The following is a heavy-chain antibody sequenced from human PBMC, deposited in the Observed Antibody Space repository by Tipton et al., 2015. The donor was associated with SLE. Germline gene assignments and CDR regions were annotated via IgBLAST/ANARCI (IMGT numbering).Heavy chain of an antibody. J-gene: IGHJ4*02. V-gene: IGHV3-48*03. Sequence: GSLRLSCAASGFRFTTFEMNWVRQAPGKGPEWLSYISGSSTTIYYAESVRGRFTISRDNANNSLYLQMSSLRPEDTAVYYCTRGGFGVVPFDYWGQGTLVTVSS. CDR2: ISGSSTTI. CDR1: GFRFTTFE. D-gene: IGHD3-3*01. CDR3: TRGGFGVVPFDY.